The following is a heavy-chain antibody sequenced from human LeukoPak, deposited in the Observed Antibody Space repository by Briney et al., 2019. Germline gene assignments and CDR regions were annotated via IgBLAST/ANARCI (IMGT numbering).Heavy chain of an antibody. V-gene: IGHV4-31*03. Sequence: SETLSLTCTVSGGSISSGGYYWSWIRQHPGKGLEWIGYIYYSGSTYYNPSLKSRVTISVDTSKNQFSLKLSSVTAADTAVYYCARTIVGDAFDIWGQGTMVTVSS. CDR1: GGSISSGGYY. J-gene: IGHJ3*02. CDR2: IYYSGST. D-gene: IGHD1-26*01. CDR3: ARTIVGDAFDI.